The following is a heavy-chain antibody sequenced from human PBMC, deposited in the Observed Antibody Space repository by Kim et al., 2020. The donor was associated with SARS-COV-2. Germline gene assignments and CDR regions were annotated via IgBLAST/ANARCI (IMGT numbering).Heavy chain of an antibody. Sequence: GESLKISCKGSGYSFTSYWIGWVRQMPGKGLEWMGIIYPGDSDTRYSPSFQGQVTISADKSISTAYLQWSSLKASDTAMYYCARQMGDYGSGSFLTPFDYWGQGTLVTVSS. J-gene: IGHJ4*02. CDR3: ARQMGDYGSGSFLTPFDY. D-gene: IGHD3-10*01. CDR2: IYPGDSDT. CDR1: GYSFTSYW. V-gene: IGHV5-51*01.